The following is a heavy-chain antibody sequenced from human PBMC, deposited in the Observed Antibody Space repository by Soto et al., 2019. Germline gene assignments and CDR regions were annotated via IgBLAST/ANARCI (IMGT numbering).Heavy chain of an antibody. CDR2: IYYSGNT. CDR1: GFSITSYY. Sequence: SDTLSLTCTFFGFSITSYYWNWIAEPPGTGLEWIGYIYYSGNTNYNPSLKSRVTISVDTSKNQFSLKLRSVTTADTAVYYCARTMLAYQLGFDPWGQGTLVTVS. V-gene: IGHV4-59*07. D-gene: IGHD1-1*01. CDR3: ARTMLAYQLGFDP. J-gene: IGHJ5*02.